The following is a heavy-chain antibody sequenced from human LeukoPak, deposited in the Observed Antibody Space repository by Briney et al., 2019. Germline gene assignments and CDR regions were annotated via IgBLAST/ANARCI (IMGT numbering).Heavy chain of an antibody. J-gene: IGHJ4*02. CDR3: AGQERGEVATITPFDY. CDR1: GGSISSYY. D-gene: IGHD5-12*01. CDR2: IYHSGST. Sequence: PSETLSLTCTVSGGSISSYYWGWIRQPPGKGLEWIGSIYHSGSTYYNPSLKSRVTISVDTSKNQFSLKLSSVTAADTAVYYCAGQERGEVATITPFDYWGQGTLVTVSS. V-gene: IGHV4-38-2*02.